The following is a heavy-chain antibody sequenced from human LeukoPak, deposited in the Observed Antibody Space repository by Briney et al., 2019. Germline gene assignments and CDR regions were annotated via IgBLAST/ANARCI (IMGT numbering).Heavy chain of an antibody. CDR3: AREQQLKLDC. J-gene: IGHJ4*02. D-gene: IGHD6-13*01. CDR1: GDSVSRNSAA. V-gene: IGHV6-1*01. CDR2: TYYRSRWYN. Sequence: SQTLSLTCVISGDSVSRNSAAWNWIRQSPSRGLEWLGRTYYRSRWYNDYAVSLNSRITIKPDTFKNQFSLQLASVTPEDTAVYYCAREQQLKLDCWGQGTLVTVSS.